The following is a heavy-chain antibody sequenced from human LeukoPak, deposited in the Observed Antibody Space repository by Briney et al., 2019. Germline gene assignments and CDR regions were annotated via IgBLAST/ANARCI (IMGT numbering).Heavy chain of an antibody. J-gene: IGHJ4*02. Sequence: GGSLRLSCAVSGFTFSSYAMSWVRQAPGKGLEWVSGISGSGGSTYYADSVKGRFTISRDNSKNTLYLQMNSLRVEDTAVYYCAKGLGPEFDYWGQGTLVTVSS. CDR3: AKGLGPEFDY. CDR1: GFTFSSYA. CDR2: ISGSGGST. D-gene: IGHD3-10*01. V-gene: IGHV3-23*01.